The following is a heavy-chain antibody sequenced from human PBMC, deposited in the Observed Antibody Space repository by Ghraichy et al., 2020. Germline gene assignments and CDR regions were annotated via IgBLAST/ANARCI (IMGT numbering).Heavy chain of an antibody. CDR1: GFTFSSYA. CDR3: ARPQTIDYGDYPRDAFDI. D-gene: IGHD4-17*01. V-gene: IGHV3-30-3*01. CDR2: ISYDGSNK. J-gene: IGHJ3*02. Sequence: GESLNISCAASGFTFSSYAMHWVRQAPGKGLEWVAVISYDGSNKYYADSVKGRCTISRDNSKNTLYLQMNSLRAEDTAVYYCARPQTIDYGDYPRDAFDIWGQGTMVTVSS.